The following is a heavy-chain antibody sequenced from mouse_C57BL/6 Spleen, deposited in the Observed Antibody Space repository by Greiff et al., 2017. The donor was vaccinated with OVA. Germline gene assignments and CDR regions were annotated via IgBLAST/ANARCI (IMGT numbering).Heavy chain of an antibody. V-gene: IGHV14-1*01. D-gene: IGHD2-5*01. Sequence: AQLQQSGAELVRPGASVKLSCTASGFNIKDYYMHWVKQRPEQGLEWIGRIDPEDGDTEYAPKFQGKATMTADTSSNTAYLQLSSLTSEDTAVYYCTSYYSNSFDYWGQGTTLTVSS. CDR2: IDPEDGDT. J-gene: IGHJ2*01. CDR3: TSYYSNSFDY. CDR1: GFNIKDYY.